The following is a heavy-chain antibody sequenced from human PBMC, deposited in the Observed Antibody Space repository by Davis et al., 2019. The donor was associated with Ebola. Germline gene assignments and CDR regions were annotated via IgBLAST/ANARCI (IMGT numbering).Heavy chain of an antibody. D-gene: IGHD3/OR15-3a*01. CDR1: GGSFSGYY. CDR3: ARVGGRFLDRFFDY. Sequence: PSETLSLTCAVYGGSFSGYYWSWIRQPPGKGLEWIGYIYYSGSTNYNPSLKSRVTISVDTSKNQFSLKLSSVTAADTAVYYCARVGGRFLDRFFDYWGQGTLVTVSS. V-gene: IGHV4-59*01. J-gene: IGHJ4*02. CDR2: IYYSGST.